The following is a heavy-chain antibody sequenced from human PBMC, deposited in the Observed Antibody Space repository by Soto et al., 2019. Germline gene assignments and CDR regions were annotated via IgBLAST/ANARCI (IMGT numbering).Heavy chain of an antibody. J-gene: IGHJ6*03. CDR3: ARGEVVAATFSYYYYMDV. V-gene: IGHV4-34*01. Sequence: QVQLQQWGAGLLKPSETLSLTCAVYGGSFSAYYWSWIRQPPGKGLGWMGEINHSVSTNYNPSLKSRVTISVDTSKNQFSLKLSSVTAADTAVYYCARGEVVAATFSYYYYMDVWGKGTTVTVSS. CDR2: INHSVST. D-gene: IGHD2-15*01. CDR1: GGSFSAYY.